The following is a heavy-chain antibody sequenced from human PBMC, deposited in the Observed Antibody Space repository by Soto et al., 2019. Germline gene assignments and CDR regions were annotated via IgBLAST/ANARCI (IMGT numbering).Heavy chain of an antibody. CDR1: GFTFSSCW. CDR3: ARDLSYYYDSSGFLSG. V-gene: IGHV3-7*05. D-gene: IGHD3-22*01. CDR2: IKQDGSEK. Sequence: EVQLVESGGGLVQPGGSLRLSCAASGFTFSSCWMSWVRQAPGKGLEWVANIKQDGSEKYYVDSVKGRFTISRDNAKNSLYLQMNSLRAEDTAVYYCARDLSYYYDSSGFLSGWGQGTLVTVSS. J-gene: IGHJ4*02.